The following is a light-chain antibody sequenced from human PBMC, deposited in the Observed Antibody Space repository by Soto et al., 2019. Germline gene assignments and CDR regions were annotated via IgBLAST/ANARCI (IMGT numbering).Light chain of an antibody. CDR3: MQALQTPIT. V-gene: IGKV2-28*01. Sequence: DIAMTQSPLSLPVTPGKPASISCRCSQSLLHSNGYNYLDWYLQKPGQSPQLXXYLGSNRASGVTARFSGSGSGTDFTLKISSVQAEDVGVYDGMQALQTPITFGQGTRLEIK. CDR2: LGS. CDR1: QSLLHSNGYNY. J-gene: IGKJ5*01.